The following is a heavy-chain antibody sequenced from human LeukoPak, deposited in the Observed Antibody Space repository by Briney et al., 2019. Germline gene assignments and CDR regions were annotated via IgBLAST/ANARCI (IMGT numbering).Heavy chain of an antibody. CDR1: GFTFSTYW. CDR3: ARDRRDYGIDY. D-gene: IGHD4-17*01. V-gene: IGHV3-74*01. CDR2: VNGDGSST. J-gene: IGHJ4*02. Sequence: GGSLRLSCAASGFTFSTYWMHWVRQAPGKGLVWVSRVNGDGSSTNYADSVKGRFTISRDNAKNTLYLQMNSLRAEDTAVYYCARDRRDYGIDYWGQGTLVTVSS.